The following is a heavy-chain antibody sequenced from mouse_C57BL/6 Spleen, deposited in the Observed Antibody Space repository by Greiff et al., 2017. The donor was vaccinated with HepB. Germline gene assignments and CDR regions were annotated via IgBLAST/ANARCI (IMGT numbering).Heavy chain of an antibody. V-gene: IGHV1-80*01. Sequence: VQLQQSGAELVKPGASVKISCKASGYAFSSYWMNWVKQRPGKGLEWIGQIYPGDGDTNYNGKFKGKATLTADKSSSTAYMQLSSLTSEDSAVYFGAREGRYYGSSLYLYFDVWGTGPTVTVSS. CDR2: IYPGDGDT. CDR1: GYAFSSYW. CDR3: AREGRYYGSSLYLYFDV. D-gene: IGHD1-1*01. J-gene: IGHJ1*03.